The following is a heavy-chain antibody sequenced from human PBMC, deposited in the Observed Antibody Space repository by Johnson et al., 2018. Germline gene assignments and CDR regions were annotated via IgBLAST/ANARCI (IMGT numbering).Heavy chain of an antibody. Sequence: VQLVESGGGLIQXGGSXRLXCAASGFTVSSNYMSWVRQAPGKGLEWVSAISGSGGSTYYAASVKGRFTISRDNSKNRLYVQMNSLRAEDTAVYYCARDRAQLEGVLEGDYYYGMDVWGQGTTVTVSS. D-gene: IGHD1-1*01. CDR3: ARDRAQLEGVLEGDYYYGMDV. CDR1: GFTVSSNY. J-gene: IGHJ6*02. CDR2: SGSGGST. V-gene: IGHV3-53*01.